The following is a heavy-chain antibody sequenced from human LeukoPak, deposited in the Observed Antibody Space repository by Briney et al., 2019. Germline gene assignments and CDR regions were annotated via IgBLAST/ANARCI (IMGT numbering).Heavy chain of an antibody. Sequence: NTGGSLRLSCAASGFTFSSYSMNWVRQAPGKGLEWVSSISSSSSYIYYADSVKGRFTISRDNAKNSLYLQMNSLRAEDTAVYYCAVSAEVAGTGYFDLWGRGTLVTVSS. D-gene: IGHD6-19*01. CDR2: ISSSSSYI. CDR3: AVSAEVAGTGYFDL. J-gene: IGHJ2*01. CDR1: GFTFSSYS. V-gene: IGHV3-21*01.